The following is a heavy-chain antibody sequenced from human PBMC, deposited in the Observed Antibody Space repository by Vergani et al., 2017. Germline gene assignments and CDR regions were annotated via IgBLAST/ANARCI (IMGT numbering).Heavy chain of an antibody. V-gene: IGHV3-7*01. CDR3: ARTGLPY. D-gene: IGHD3-9*01. CDR1: GYSISRGYY. CDR2: IKQDGSAK. J-gene: IGHJ4*02. Sequence: VQLQESGPGLVKPSETLSLTCSVSGYSISRGYYWGWIRQPPGKGLEWVAQIKQDGSAKYYVDSVKGRFTISRDNAKNSVYLQMNSLRGEDSAVYYCARTGLPYWGQGTLVTVSS.